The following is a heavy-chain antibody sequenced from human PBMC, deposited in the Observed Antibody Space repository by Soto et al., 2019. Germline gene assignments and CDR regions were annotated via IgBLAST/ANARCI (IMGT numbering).Heavy chain of an antibody. CDR1: GGSISSYY. V-gene: IGHV4-59*01. CDR2: IYYSGST. CDR3: ARESSSWYELDY. D-gene: IGHD6-13*01. Sequence: SETLSLTCTVSGGSISSYYWSWIRQPPGKGLEWIGYIYYSGSTNYNPSLKSRVTISVDTSKNQFSLKLSSVTAADTAVYYCARESSSWYELDYWGQGTLVTVSS. J-gene: IGHJ4*02.